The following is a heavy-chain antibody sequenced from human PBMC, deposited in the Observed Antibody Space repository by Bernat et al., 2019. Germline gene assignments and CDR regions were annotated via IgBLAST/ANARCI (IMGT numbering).Heavy chain of an antibody. J-gene: IGHJ6*02. V-gene: IGHV3-7*03. D-gene: IGHD6-13*01. CDR1: GFTFSSYW. CDR3: ARAPDSSSWGVYYYYGMDV. CDR2: IKQDGSEK. Sequence: EVQLVESGGGLVQPGGSLRLSCTASGFTFSSYWMSWVRQAPGKGLEWVANIKQDGSEKYYVDSVKGRFTISRDNAKKSLYLQMNCLRAEDTAVYYCARAPDSSSWGVYYYYGMDVWGQGTTVTVS.